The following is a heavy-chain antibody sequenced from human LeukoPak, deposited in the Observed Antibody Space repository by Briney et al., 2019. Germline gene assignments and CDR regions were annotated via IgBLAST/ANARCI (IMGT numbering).Heavy chain of an antibody. CDR2: MNPNSGNT. Sequence: ASVKVSCKASGGTFSSYAISWVRQATGQGLEWMGWMNPNSGNTGYAQKFQGRVTMTRNTSISTAYMELSSLRSEDTAVYYCARIAGSSGYYSFDYWGQGTLVTVSS. CDR3: ARIAGSSGYYSFDY. V-gene: IGHV1-8*02. D-gene: IGHD3-22*01. J-gene: IGHJ4*02. CDR1: GGTFSSYA.